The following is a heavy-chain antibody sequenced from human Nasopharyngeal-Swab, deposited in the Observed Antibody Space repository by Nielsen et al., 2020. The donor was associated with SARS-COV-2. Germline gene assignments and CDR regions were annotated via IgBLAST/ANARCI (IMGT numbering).Heavy chain of an antibody. V-gene: IGHV3-23*01. J-gene: IGHJ3*02. Sequence: GESLKISCAASGFTFSSYAMSWVRQAPGKGLEWVSAISGSGGSTYYADSVKGRFTISRDNSKNTLYLQMNSLRAEDTAVYYCAKRQLLPTGAFDIWGQGTIVTSLQ. D-gene: IGHD2-2*01. CDR1: GFTFSSYA. CDR2: ISGSGGST. CDR3: AKRQLLPTGAFDI.